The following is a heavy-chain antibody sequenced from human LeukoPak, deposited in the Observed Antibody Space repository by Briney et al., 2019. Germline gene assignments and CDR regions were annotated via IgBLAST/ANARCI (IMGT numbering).Heavy chain of an antibody. J-gene: IGHJ6*02. CDR3: AREGGSSWNYYYYGMDV. D-gene: IGHD6-13*01. V-gene: IGHV3-7*01. CDR1: GFTFSSYW. CDR2: IKQDGSEK. Sequence: GGSLRLSCAASGFTFSSYWMSWVRQAPGKGLEWVANIKQDGSEKYYVDSVKGRFTTSRDNAKNSLYLQMNSLRAEDTAVYYCAREGGSSWNYYYYGMDVWGQGTTVTVSS.